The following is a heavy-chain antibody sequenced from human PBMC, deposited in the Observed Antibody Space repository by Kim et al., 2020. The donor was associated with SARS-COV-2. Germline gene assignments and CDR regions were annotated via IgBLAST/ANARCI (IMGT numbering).Heavy chain of an antibody. J-gene: IGHJ3*02. CDR1: GGTFSSYA. Sequence: SVKVSCKASGGTFSSYAISWVRQAPGQGLEWMGGIIPIFGTANYAQKFQGRVTITADESTSTAYMELSSLRSEDTAVYYCAHRRGTIVVVPAASYAFDIWGQGTMVTGSS. V-gene: IGHV1-69*13. CDR3: AHRRGTIVVVPAASYAFDI. CDR2: IIPIFGTA. D-gene: IGHD2-2*01.